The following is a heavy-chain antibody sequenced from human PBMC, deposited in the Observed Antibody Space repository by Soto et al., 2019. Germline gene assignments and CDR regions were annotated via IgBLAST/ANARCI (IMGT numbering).Heavy chain of an antibody. D-gene: IGHD3-10*01. CDR1: GFTFSSYG. CDR3: AKVRFTMVRGVIISFDY. CDR2: IWYDGSNK. Sequence: GGSLRLSCAASGFTFSSYGMHWVRQAPGKGLEWLALIWYDGSNKNYSDSVKGRSTISRDNSRNTLYLQMNSLRAEDTAVYYCAKVRFTMVRGVIISFDYWGQGTLVTVSS. V-gene: IGHV3-33*06. J-gene: IGHJ4*02.